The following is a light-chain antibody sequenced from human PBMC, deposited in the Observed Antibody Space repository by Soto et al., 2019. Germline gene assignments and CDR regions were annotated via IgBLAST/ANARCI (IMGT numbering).Light chain of an antibody. CDR3: SSNTASSSYV. Sequence: QSVLTQPASVSGSPGQSITISCTGTSGDVGGYDYVSWYQQHPGRAPKLIIYEVTYRPSGVSNRFSGSKSGNTASLTISGLQAEDEADYYCSSNTASSSYVFGTGTKVTVL. J-gene: IGLJ1*01. CDR1: SGDVGGYDY. V-gene: IGLV2-14*01. CDR2: EVT.